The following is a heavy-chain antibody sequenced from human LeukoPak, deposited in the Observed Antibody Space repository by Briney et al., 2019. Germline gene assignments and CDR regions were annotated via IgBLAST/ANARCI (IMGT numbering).Heavy chain of an antibody. D-gene: IGHD2-2*01. CDR1: GFTFSSYG. CDR2: IRYDGSNK. Sequence: PGGSLRLSCAASGFTFSSYGMHWVRQAPGKGLEWVAFIRYDGSNKYYADSVKGRFTISRDNSKNTLYLQMNSLRAEDTAVYYCAKDIVVVPAAPVDGYWGQGTLVTVSS. J-gene: IGHJ4*02. V-gene: IGHV3-30*02. CDR3: AKDIVVVPAAPVDGY.